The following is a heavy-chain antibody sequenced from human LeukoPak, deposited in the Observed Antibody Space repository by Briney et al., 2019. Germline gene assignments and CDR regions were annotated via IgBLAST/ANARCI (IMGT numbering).Heavy chain of an antibody. J-gene: IGHJ4*02. V-gene: IGHV3-48*03. CDR1: GFTLSSYE. CDR2: ISSAGSTK. D-gene: IGHD1-26*01. Sequence: GGSLRLSCAASGFTLSSYEMNWVRQAPGKGLEWVSYISSAGSTKYYVDSVKGRFTISRDNAMNSLYLQMNSLRAEDTAVYYCARAGRNFDYWGQGTLVTVSS. CDR3: ARAGRNFDY.